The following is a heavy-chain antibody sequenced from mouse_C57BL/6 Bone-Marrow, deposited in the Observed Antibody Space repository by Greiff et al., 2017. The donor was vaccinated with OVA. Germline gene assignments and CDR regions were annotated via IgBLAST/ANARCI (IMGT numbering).Heavy chain of an antibody. V-gene: IGHV1-81*01. CDR2: IYPRSGNT. CDR1: GYTFTSYG. J-gene: IGHJ3*01. CDR3: AWSSAWLSY. D-gene: IGHD3-1*01. Sequence: QVQLKQSGAELARPGASVTLSCKASGYTFTSYGISWVKQRPGQGLAWIGEIYPRSGNTYYNEKFKGKATLTADKSASTAYMELRSLTSEDTAVYFGAWSSAWLSYWGQGTLVTVSA.